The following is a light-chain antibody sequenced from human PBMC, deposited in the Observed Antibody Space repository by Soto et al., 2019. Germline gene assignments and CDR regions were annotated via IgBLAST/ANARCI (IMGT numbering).Light chain of an antibody. CDR3: QVRAVWPR. J-gene: IGKJ1*01. CDR2: DAS. V-gene: IGKV3-11*01. CDR1: QSVSTS. Sequence: IVLTQSPATLSLSPGERAALSCRASQSVSTSLAWYQHKPGQAPRLIIYDASKRAPGIPARFSGSGSGTDFTLTISSPEPEDFAVYYCQVRAVWPRFAQGTRVDIK.